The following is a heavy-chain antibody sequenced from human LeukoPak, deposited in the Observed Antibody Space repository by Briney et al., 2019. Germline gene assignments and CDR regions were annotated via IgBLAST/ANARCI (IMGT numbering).Heavy chain of an antibody. V-gene: IGHV3-30*02. CDR3: ANGDGYGVYLGY. J-gene: IGHJ4*02. CDR1: GFTFSSYG. CDR2: IRYDGSNK. D-gene: IGHD5-24*01. Sequence: GGSLRLSCAASGFTFSSYGMHWVRQAPGKGLEWVAFIRYDGSNKYYADSVKGRFTISRDNSKNTLYLQMNSLRAEDTAVYYCANGDGYGVYLGYWGQGTLVTVSS.